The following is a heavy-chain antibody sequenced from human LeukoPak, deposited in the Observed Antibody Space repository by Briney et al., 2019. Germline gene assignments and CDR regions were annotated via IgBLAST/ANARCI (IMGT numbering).Heavy chain of an antibody. CDR2: IRSTANNYAT. CDR3: ARDKDQSGGWFLDY. CDR1: GFIFSGSS. D-gene: IGHD6-19*01. V-gene: IGHV3-73*01. Sequence: GGSLKLSCAASGFIFSGSSVHWVRQASGKGLEWVGRIRSTANNYATLYAASVKGRFTISRGNAKNSLYLQMNSLRAEDTAVYYCARDKDQSGGWFLDYWGQGTLVTVSS. J-gene: IGHJ4*02.